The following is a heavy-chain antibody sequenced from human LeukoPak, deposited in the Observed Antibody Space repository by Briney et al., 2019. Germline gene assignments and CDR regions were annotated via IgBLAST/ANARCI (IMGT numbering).Heavy chain of an antibody. Sequence: SETLSLTCAVYGGSFSGYYWSWIRQPPGKGLEWIGEINHSGSTNYNPSLKSRVTISVDTSKNQFSLKLSSVTAAHTVVYYCASGPIYCSGGSCYVDAFDIWGQGTMVTVSS. D-gene: IGHD2-15*01. CDR3: ASGPIYCSGGSCYVDAFDI. J-gene: IGHJ3*02. V-gene: IGHV4-34*01. CDR1: GGSFSGYY. CDR2: INHSGST.